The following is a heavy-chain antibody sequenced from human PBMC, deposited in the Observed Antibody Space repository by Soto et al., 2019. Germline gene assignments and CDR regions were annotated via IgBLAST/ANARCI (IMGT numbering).Heavy chain of an antibody. D-gene: IGHD2-2*01. Sequence: ASVKVSCKASGYTFTSYYMHWVRQAPGQGLEWMGIINPSGGSTSYAQKFQGRVTMTRDTSTSTVYMELSSLRSEDTAVYYCARDLRYCSSTSCYAGYYFDYWGQGTLVTVSS. J-gene: IGHJ4*02. CDR1: GYTFTSYY. CDR2: INPSGGST. V-gene: IGHV1-46*03. CDR3: ARDLRYCSSTSCYAGYYFDY.